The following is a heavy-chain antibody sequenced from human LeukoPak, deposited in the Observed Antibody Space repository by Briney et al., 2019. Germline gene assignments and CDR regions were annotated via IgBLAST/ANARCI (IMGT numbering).Heavy chain of an antibody. CDR3: AKAYAGSSSSAVFDY. CDR1: GFTFSSYA. D-gene: IGHD6-6*01. J-gene: IGHJ4*02. V-gene: IGHV3-23*01. Sequence: PGGSLRLSCAASGFTFSSYAMSWVRLAPGKGLEWVSGSSGSGGGTYYADSVKGRFTISRDNSKNTLYLQMNSLRAEDTALYYCAKAYAGSSSSAVFDYWGQGNLVTVFS. CDR2: SSGSGGGT.